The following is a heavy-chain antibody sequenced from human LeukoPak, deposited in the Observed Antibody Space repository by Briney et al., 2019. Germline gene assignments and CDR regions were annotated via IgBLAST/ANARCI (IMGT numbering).Heavy chain of an antibody. Sequence: SETLSLTCTVSGGSIFSSNSYWGWIRQPPGKGLEWIGSIYYSGNTYYNASLKSRVTISVDTSKNQFSLKLSSVTAADTAVYFCARGRVSSSSWSSTYYYYFYMDVWGKGTTVTVSS. J-gene: IGHJ6*03. CDR1: GGSIFSSNSY. V-gene: IGHV4-39*07. CDR2: IYYSGNT. D-gene: IGHD6-13*01. CDR3: ARGRVSSSSWSSTYYYYFYMDV.